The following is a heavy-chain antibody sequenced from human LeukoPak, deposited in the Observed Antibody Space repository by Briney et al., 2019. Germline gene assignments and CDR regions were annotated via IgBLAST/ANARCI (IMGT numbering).Heavy chain of an antibody. CDR2: IIPIFGTA. J-gene: IGHJ5*02. V-gene: IGHV1-69*13. CDR3: ARDRRLYVFDQLPENNWFDP. D-gene: IGHD2-2*01. CDR1: GGTFSSYA. Sequence: GASVKVSCKASGGTFSSYAISWVRQAPGQGLEWMGGIIPIFGTANYAHNFQGRVTITADESTSTTYMEMSSLRSEDTAVYYCARDRRLYVFDQLPENNWFDPWGQGTLVTVSS.